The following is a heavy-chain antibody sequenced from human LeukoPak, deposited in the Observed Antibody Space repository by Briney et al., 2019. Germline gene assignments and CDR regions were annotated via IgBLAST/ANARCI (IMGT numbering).Heavy chain of an antibody. CDR2: INPFSGAV. V-gene: IGHV1-69*01. J-gene: IGHJ6*03. Sequence: SVKVSCKSSGDTSSKYIISWIRQAPAQGLEWMGGINPFSGAVRYARNFEGRVTITADESASTVYMEMSGLRSEDTAVYFCSGGPPRFFYYMDVWGKGTTVTVSS. D-gene: IGHD3-3*01. CDR3: SGGPPRFFYYMDV. CDR1: GDTSSKYI.